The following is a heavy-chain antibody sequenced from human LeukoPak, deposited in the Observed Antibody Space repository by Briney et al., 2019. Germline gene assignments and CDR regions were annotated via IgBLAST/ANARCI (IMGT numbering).Heavy chain of an antibody. CDR1: GFTFSSYS. V-gene: IGHV3-21*01. CDR3: AREEGHYYDSSGYPDY. D-gene: IGHD3-22*01. J-gene: IGHJ4*02. Sequence: PGRSLRLSCAASGFTFSSYSMNWVRKAPGKGLEWVSSISSSSSYIYYADSVKGRFTISRDNAKNSLYLQMNSLRAEDTAVYYCAREEGHYYDSSGYPDYWCQGTLVTVSS. CDR2: ISSSSSYI.